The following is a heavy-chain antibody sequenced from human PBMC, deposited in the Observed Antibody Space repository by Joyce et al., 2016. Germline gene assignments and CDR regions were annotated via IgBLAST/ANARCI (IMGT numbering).Heavy chain of an antibody. D-gene: IGHD2-15*01. Sequence: QEQLVDSGGGLVKPGGSLKLSCAASGFDMRHHYMSWVRQAQGKGLEWLCTCRTTCIQYADSVRGRFTISRDDPNKSLFLQMGSLTSDDTAVYYCVREAWWRFDAWAREPWSPSLQ. CDR2: TCRTTCI. CDR3: VREAWWRFDA. V-gene: IGHV3-11*01. J-gene: IGHJ5*02. CDR1: GFDMRHHY.